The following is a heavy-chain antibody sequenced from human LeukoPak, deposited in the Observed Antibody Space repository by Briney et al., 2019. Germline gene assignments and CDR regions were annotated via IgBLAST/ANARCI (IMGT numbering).Heavy chain of an antibody. Sequence: SETLSLTCTVSGGSISRDYWSWIRQPPGKGLEWIGYIFHTASSNYNASLRSRATISVDTSKNLFSLRLTAVTAADTAVYYCPRDGGHAFDVWGQGTMVTVSS. J-gene: IGHJ3*01. CDR1: GGSISRDY. CDR3: PRDGGHAFDV. D-gene: IGHD2-15*01. CDR2: IFHTASS. V-gene: IGHV4-59*01.